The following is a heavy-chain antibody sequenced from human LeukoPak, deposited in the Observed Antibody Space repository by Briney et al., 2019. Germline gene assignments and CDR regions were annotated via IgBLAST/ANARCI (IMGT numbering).Heavy chain of an antibody. CDR3: ANQTDYYCSSGYYFYYYCYMDV. J-gene: IGHJ6*03. D-gene: IGHD3-22*01. V-gene: IGHV4-61*01. CDR2: IYDSAST. Sequence: LGTLSLSCTVSVVSISGVSYYWSCIRQPPGKGLEWIGYIYDSASTTYNPSLMSRLSISVDTSKNQFSRKLSSVTAAQPSVSFCANQTDYYCSSGYYFYYYCYMDVWGKGTTVTVSS. CDR1: VVSISGVSYY.